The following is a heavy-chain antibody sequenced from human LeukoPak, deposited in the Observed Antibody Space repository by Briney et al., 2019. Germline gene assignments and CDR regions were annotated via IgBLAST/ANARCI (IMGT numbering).Heavy chain of an antibody. V-gene: IGHV5-51*01. CDR3: ARFPSQFSHLDY. CDR2: IYPGGSDV. J-gene: IGHJ4*02. CDR1: GLHFARYW. Sequence: GESLKISRQGPGLHFARYWVAWVRQMPGKGLEWMGIIYPGGSDVAYSPSLQGQVPISADKSLGTAYLQWSSLEASDIGIYYCARFPSQFSHLDYWGQGTLVIVSS. D-gene: IGHD2/OR15-2a*01.